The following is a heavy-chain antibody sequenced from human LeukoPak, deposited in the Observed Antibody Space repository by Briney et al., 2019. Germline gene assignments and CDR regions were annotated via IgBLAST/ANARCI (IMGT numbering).Heavy chain of an antibody. J-gene: IGHJ2*01. Sequence: EASVKVSCKASGYTFTSYGISWVRLAPGQGLEWMGWISTYTGNTNYAQNLQDRVTMTTDTSTGTAYMELRSLRSDDTAVYYCARGSYGDYGDWYFDLWGRGTLVTVSS. V-gene: IGHV1-18*04. CDR1: GYTFTSYG. D-gene: IGHD4-17*01. CDR2: ISTYTGNT. CDR3: ARGSYGDYGDWYFDL.